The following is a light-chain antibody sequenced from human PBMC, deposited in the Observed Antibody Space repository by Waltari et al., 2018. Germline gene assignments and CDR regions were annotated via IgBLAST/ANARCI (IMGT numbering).Light chain of an antibody. CDR2: AVN. CDR1: SSDVGGYKF. CDR3: NSYTSSGTWV. V-gene: IGLV2-14*03. Sequence: QSALTQPASVSGSPGQSISISCTGTSSDVGGYKFVSWYQQHPGKAPKVMIYAVNERPSGVSNRCSGSKSGNTASLTSSVLQAEDEADYYCNSYTSSGTWVFGGGTKLTVL. J-gene: IGLJ3*02.